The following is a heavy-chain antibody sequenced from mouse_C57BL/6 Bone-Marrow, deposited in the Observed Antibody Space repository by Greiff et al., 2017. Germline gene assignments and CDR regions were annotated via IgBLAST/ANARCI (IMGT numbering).Heavy chain of an antibody. CDR2: INPYNGGT. D-gene: IGHD4-1*01. J-gene: IGHJ2*01. CDR3: ARNWDFDY. V-gene: IGHV1-19*01. Sequence: VQLQQSGPVLVKPGASVKMSCKASGYTFTDYYMNWVKQSHGKSLEWIGVINPYNGGTTYNQKFKGKATLTVDTSSSTAYMALNSLTSEDSAVYCCARNWDFDYWGQGTTLTVSS. CDR1: GYTFTDYY.